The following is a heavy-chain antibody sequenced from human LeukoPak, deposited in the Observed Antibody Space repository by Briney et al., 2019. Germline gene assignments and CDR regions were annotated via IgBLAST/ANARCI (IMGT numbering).Heavy chain of an antibody. D-gene: IGHD2-15*01. CDR3: ARRAAYYYYMDV. CDR2: ISSSGSTI. Sequence: GSLSLSCAASGFTFSDYYMSWIRQAPGKGLEWVSYISSSGSTIYYADSVKGRFTISRDNAKNSLYLQMNSLRAEDTAVYYCARRAAYYYYMDVWGKGTTVTVSS. CDR1: GFTFSDYY. V-gene: IGHV3-11*01. J-gene: IGHJ6*03.